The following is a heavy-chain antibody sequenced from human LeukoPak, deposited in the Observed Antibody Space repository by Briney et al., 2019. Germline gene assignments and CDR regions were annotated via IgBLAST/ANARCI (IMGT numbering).Heavy chain of an antibody. Sequence: SETLSLTCAVYGASFSGYYWSWIRQPPGKGLEWIGEINHSGSTNYNPSLKSRVTISVDTSKNQFSLKLSSVTAADTSVYYCARGGLRYYYDSSGYDFDYWGQGTLVTVSS. D-gene: IGHD3-22*01. CDR3: ARGGLRYYYDSSGYDFDY. CDR1: GASFSGYY. CDR2: INHSGST. J-gene: IGHJ4*02. V-gene: IGHV4-34*01.